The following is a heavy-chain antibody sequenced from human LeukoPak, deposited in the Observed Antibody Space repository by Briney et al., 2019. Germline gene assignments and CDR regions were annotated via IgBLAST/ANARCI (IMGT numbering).Heavy chain of an antibody. D-gene: IGHD2-15*01. CDR2: ITSKAISSAT. CDR1: GFTFSASV. J-gene: IGHJ3*02. V-gene: IGHV3-73*01. Sequence: GGSLRLSCAASGFTFSASVMHWVREAPGEGLEWGSHITSKAISSATTHAASVKGRVTISRDDSKNTAYLQINSLKTEDTAVYYCSRRSWVDQDAFDIWGEGTMVTVSS. CDR3: SRRSWVDQDAFDI.